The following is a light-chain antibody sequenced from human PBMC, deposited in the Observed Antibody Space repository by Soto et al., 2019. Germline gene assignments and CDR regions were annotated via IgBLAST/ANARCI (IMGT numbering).Light chain of an antibody. V-gene: IGLV2-14*01. CDR3: SSYTSSSTLVV. CDR2: DIT. J-gene: IGLJ2*01. CDR1: TSDV. Sequence: QSVLTQPASVSGSPGQSITISCTGTTSDVSWYQQHPGKAPKLMIYDITNRPSGVSNRFSGSKSGSTASLTISGLQPEDEADYYCSSYTSSSTLVVFGGGTKVTVL.